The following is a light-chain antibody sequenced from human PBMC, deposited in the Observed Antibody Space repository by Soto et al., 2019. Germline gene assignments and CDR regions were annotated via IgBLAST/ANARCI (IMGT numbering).Light chain of an antibody. J-gene: IGKJ4*01. Sequence: EIVLTQSPATLSLSPGERVTLSCRASQSVSSYLAWYQQKPGQAPRLLIHGASSRATGIPDRISGSGSGTDFTLTISRLEPEDFAVYYCQQYNNWPRATFGGGTKVDIK. CDR2: GAS. CDR3: QQYNNWPRAT. V-gene: IGKV3-20*01. CDR1: QSVSSY.